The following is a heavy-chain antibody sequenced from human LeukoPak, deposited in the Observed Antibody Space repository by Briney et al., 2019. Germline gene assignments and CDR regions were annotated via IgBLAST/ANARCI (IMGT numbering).Heavy chain of an antibody. CDR2: VSGSGGST. V-gene: IGHV3-23*01. J-gene: IGHJ4*02. CDR3: AKAPVGATQL. Sequence: GGSLRLSCVDSGFTFSTYAINWVRQAPGKGLEWVSAVSGSGGSTYYADSVKGRFTISRDNSKNTLYLQMNSLRAEDTAVYYCAKAPVGATQLWGQGTLVTVSS. D-gene: IGHD1-26*01. CDR1: GFTFSTYA.